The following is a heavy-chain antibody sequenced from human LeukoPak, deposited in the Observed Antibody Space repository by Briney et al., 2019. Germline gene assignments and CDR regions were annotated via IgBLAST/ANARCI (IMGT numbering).Heavy chain of an antibody. CDR3: ANGYCSGGSCYYFDY. V-gene: IGHV3-30*18. J-gene: IGHJ4*02. Sequence: GRSLRLSCAASGFTFSSYGMHWVRQAPGKGLEWVAVISYDGSNKYYADSVKGRFTISRDNSKNTLYLQMNSLRAEDTAVYYCANGYCSGGSCYYFDYWGQGTLVTVSS. CDR2: ISYDGSNK. D-gene: IGHD2-15*01. CDR1: GFTFSSYG.